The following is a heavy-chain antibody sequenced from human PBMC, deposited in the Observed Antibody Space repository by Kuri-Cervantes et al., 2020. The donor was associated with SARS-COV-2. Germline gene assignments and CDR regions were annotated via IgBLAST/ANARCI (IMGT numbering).Heavy chain of an antibody. J-gene: IGHJ4*02. CDR2: NKSNADGGTV. D-gene: IGHD5/OR15-5a*01. CDR1: GFTFANSL. CDR3: NTDKHTVESRDY. Sequence: GESLMISCATSGFTFANSLMYWVRQAPGKGLEWVGRNKSNADGGTVHYAVAVEGRFTISRDDSKNTLFLQMNGLRVEDTAKDYCNTDKHTVESRDYWGPGVPVTVSS. V-gene: IGHV3-15*07.